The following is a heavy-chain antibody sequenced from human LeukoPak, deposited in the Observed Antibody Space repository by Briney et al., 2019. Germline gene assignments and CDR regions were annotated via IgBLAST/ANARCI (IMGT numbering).Heavy chain of an antibody. CDR3: ARYVWGSYRYQP. J-gene: IGHJ5*02. CDR2: INHSGST. CDR1: GGSFSGYY. D-gene: IGHD3-16*02. V-gene: IGHV4-34*01. Sequence: SETLSLTCAVYGGSFSGYYWSWIRQPPGKGLEWIGEINHSGSTNYNPSLKSRVTLSVDTSKNQFSLKLSSVTAADTAVYYCARYVWGSYRYQPWGQGTLVTVSS.